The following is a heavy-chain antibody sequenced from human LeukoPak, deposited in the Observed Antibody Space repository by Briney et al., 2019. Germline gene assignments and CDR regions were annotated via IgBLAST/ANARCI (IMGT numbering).Heavy chain of an antibody. CDR3: AKEGSGWYPDY. J-gene: IGHJ4*02. Sequence: GGSLRLSCAASGFTFSSYGMSWVRQAPGKGLEWVSYISSSGSTIYYADSVKGRFTISRDNSKNTLYLQMNSLRAEDTAVYYCAKEGSGWYPDYWGQGTLVTVSS. D-gene: IGHD6-19*01. CDR1: GFTFSSYG. V-gene: IGHV3-48*01. CDR2: ISSSGSTI.